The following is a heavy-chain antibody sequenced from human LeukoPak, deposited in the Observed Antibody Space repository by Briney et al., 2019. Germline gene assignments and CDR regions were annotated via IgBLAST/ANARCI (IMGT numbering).Heavy chain of an antibody. CDR1: GFTFSSYW. CDR3: ARGDYYGSGTRIDY. Sequence: GGSLRLSCAASGFTFSSYWMHWVRQAPGKGLVWVSRINSDGSSTSYADSVKGRFTISRDNAKNTLYLQMNSLRAEDTAVYYCARGDYYGSGTRIDYWGQGTLVTVSS. CDR2: INSDGSST. J-gene: IGHJ4*02. V-gene: IGHV3-74*01. D-gene: IGHD3-10*01.